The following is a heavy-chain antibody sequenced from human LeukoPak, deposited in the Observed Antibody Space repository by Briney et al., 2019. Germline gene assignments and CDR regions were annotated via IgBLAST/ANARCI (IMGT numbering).Heavy chain of an antibody. Sequence: ASVKVSCKASGGTFSSYAISWVRQAPGQGLEWMGGIIPIFGTANYAQKFQGRVTITADESTSTAYMELSSLRSEDTAVYYCARDHVNWKGRMDVWGQGTTVTVSS. CDR3: ARDHVNWKGRMDV. D-gene: IGHD1-20*01. V-gene: IGHV1-69*13. CDR1: GGTFSSYA. CDR2: IIPIFGTA. J-gene: IGHJ6*02.